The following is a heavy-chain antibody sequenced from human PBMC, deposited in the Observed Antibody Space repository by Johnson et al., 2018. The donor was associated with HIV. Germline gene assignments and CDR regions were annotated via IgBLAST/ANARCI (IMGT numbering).Heavy chain of an antibody. CDR2: ISWDGGST. CDR1: GFTFDDYT. Sequence: VQLVESGGDVVQPGRSLRLSCAASGFTFDDYTMHWVRQAPGKGLEWVSLISWDGGSTYYADSVKGRFTISRDNSKNTLYLQMNSLRTEDTALYYCAKDIGDGGNSEGVAFDIWGQGTMVTVSS. V-gene: IGHV3-43*01. CDR3: AKDIGDGGNSEGVAFDI. J-gene: IGHJ3*02. D-gene: IGHD4-23*01.